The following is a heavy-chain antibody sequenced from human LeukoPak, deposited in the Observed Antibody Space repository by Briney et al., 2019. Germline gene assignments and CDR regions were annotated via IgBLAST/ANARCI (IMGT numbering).Heavy chain of an antibody. J-gene: IGHJ4*02. Sequence: KPSETLSLTCTVSGGSISGYYWSWIRQPRGKGLEGIGDIYYSGSTNYNPSLKSRVTTSIDTSKNQFSLKLSSVTAADTAVYYCARRDYSSGFYFFDYWGQGTLVTVSS. D-gene: IGHD3-22*01. CDR2: IYYSGST. CDR3: ARRDYSSGFYFFDY. V-gene: IGHV4-59*12. CDR1: GGSISGYY.